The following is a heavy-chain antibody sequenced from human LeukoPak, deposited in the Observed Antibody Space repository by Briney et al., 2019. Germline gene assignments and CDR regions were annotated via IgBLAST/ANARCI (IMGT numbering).Heavy chain of an antibody. Sequence: SETLSLTCTVSGGSINSYYWSRIRQPPGKGLEWIGYIYYSGYTNYNPSLKSRVTISVDTFKNQFSLKLSSVTTADTAVYYCARISNWNDGYFDYWGQGTLVFVSS. D-gene: IGHD1-1*01. CDR2: IYYSGYT. CDR1: GGSINSYY. J-gene: IGHJ4*02. V-gene: IGHV4-59*01. CDR3: ARISNWNDGYFDY.